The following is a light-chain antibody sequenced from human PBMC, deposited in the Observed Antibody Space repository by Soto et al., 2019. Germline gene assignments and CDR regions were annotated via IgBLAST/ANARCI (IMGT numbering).Light chain of an antibody. CDR2: DAS. V-gene: IGKV3-11*01. CDR3: QQRSNWPHT. Sequence: EIVLTQSPTTLSLSPGERATLSCRASQSVSSYLAWYQQKAGQAPRLLIYDASNTATGIPARFSGSGSGTDFTLTISSLEPEDFAVYYCQQRSNWPHTFGQGTKLEIK. J-gene: IGKJ2*01. CDR1: QSVSSY.